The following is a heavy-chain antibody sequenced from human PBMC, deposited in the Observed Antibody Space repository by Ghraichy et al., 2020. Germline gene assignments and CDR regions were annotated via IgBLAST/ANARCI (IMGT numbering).Heavy chain of an antibody. V-gene: IGHV3-11*06. CDR1: GFPFTDYY. D-gene: IGHD1-1*01. CDR2: ISSRSTYT. J-gene: IGHJ2*01. CDR3: ARPHTDTWTGTDWYFDL. Sequence: GESLNISCSASGFPFTDYYMTWIRQAPGKGLEWVSYISSRSTYTQYADSVKGRFTVSRDNAMHSLYLQMNSLRVEDTAIYYCARPHTDTWTGTDWYFDLWGRGTLVTVSS.